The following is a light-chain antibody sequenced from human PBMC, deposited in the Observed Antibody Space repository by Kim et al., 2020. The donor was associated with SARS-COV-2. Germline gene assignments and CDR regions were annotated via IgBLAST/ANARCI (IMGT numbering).Light chain of an antibody. V-gene: IGLV3-1*01. Sequence: GSPGQTASITCSGDKLGDKYACWYQQKPGQSPVLVIYQDSKRPSGIPERFSGSNSGNTATLTISGTQAMDEADYYCQSWDSSTVVFGGGTQLTVL. J-gene: IGLJ2*01. CDR3: QSWDSSTVV. CDR1: KLGDKY. CDR2: QDS.